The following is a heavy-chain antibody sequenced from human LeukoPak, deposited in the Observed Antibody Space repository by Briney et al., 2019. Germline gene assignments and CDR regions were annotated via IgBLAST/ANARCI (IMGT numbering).Heavy chain of an antibody. J-gene: IGHJ4*02. CDR1: GYTFTDYY. D-gene: IGHD1-14*01. CDR3: VRQVSDY. Sequence: ASVKVSCKASGYTFTDYYIHWVRQAPGQGLEWMGWINCNSGGTNYAQKFQDRVTMTRDTSISTAYMELSRLRSDDTAIYSCVRQVSDYWGQGSLVIVSS. V-gene: IGHV1-2*02. CDR2: INCNSGGT.